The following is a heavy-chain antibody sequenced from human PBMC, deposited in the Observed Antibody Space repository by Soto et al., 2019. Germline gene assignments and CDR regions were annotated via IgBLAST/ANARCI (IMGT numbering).Heavy chain of an antibody. Sequence: PSETLSLTCTVSGGSISSSSYYWGWIRQPPGKGLEWIGSIYYSGSTYYNPSLKSRVTISVDASKNQFSLKPSSVTAADTAVYCCASGISSGRGDYWGQGTLVTVSS. D-gene: IGHD6-19*01. CDR2: IYYSGST. CDR3: ASGISSGRGDY. V-gene: IGHV4-39*01. CDR1: GGSISSSSYY. J-gene: IGHJ4*02.